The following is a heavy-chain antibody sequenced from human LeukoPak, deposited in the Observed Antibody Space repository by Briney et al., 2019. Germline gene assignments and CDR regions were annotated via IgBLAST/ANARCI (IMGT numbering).Heavy chain of an antibody. Sequence: GGSLRLSCAASGFTFSSYWMLWVRQAPGKGLVWVSRINSDGSSTSYADSVKGRFTISRDNAKNTLYLQMNGLRAEDTAVYYCARGVHGDYDYYYYGMDVWGKGTTVTISS. J-gene: IGHJ6*04. D-gene: IGHD4-17*01. CDR3: ARGVHGDYDYYYYGMDV. V-gene: IGHV3-74*01. CDR2: INSDGSST. CDR1: GFTFSSYW.